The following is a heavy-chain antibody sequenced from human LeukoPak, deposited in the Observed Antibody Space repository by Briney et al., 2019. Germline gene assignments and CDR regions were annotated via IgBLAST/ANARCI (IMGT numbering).Heavy chain of an antibody. CDR2: ISWNSGSI. J-gene: IGHJ6*02. D-gene: IGHD3-3*01. CDR3: AKDLRGYDFWSGSGMDV. V-gene: IGHV3-9*01. CDR1: GFTFDDYA. Sequence: GGSLRLSCAASGFTFDDYAMPWVRQAPGKGLEWVSGISWNSGSIGYADSVKGRFTISRDNAKNSLYLQMNSLRAEDTALYYCAKDLRGYDFWSGSGMDVWGQGTTVTVSS.